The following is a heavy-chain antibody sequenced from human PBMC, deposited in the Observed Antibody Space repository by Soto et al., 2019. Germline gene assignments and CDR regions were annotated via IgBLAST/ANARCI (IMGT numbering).Heavy chain of an antibody. Sequence: EELLESGGGLVQPGGSLRLSCAASGFRFSSYAMSWVRQAPGKGLEWVSLISGPGSTTYYADSVKGRFTISRDNSKNTLNLQMNSLRAEDTAIYYCAKGFYAGKSNWFESWGQGTLVTVSS. CDR2: ISGPGSTT. D-gene: IGHD4-17*01. CDR1: GFRFSSYA. CDR3: AKGFYAGKSNWFES. V-gene: IGHV3-23*01. J-gene: IGHJ5*01.